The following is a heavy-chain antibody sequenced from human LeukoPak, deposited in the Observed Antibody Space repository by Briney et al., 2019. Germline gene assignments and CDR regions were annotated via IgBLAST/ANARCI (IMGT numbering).Heavy chain of an antibody. CDR2: IIPILGIA. V-gene: IGHV1-69*04. CDR3: ASTTTVTPRYYFDY. J-gene: IGHJ4*02. D-gene: IGHD4-17*01. Sequence: SVKVSCKASGGTFGSYAISWVRQAPGQGLEWMGRIIPILGIANYAQKFQGRVTITADKSTSTAYMELSSLRSEDTAVYYCASTTTVTPRYYFDYWGQGTLVTVSS. CDR1: GGTFGSYA.